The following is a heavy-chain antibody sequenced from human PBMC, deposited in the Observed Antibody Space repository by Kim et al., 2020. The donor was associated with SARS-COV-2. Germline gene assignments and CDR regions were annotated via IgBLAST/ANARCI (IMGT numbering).Heavy chain of an antibody. CDR3: ARQPGIAVAGILLYDYYYYGMDV. D-gene: IGHD6-19*01. CDR2: INHSGST. J-gene: IGHJ6*02. Sequence: SETLSLTCAVYGGSFSGYYWSWIRQPPGKGLEWIGEINHSGSTNNNPSLKSRVTISVDTYKNQISLKLSSVTAADTAVYYCARQPGIAVAGILLYDYYYYGMDVWGQGTPVTVSS. CDR1: GGSFSGYY. V-gene: IGHV4-34*01.